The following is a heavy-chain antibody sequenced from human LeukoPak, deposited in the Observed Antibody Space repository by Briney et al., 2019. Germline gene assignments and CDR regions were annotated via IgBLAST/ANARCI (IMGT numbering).Heavy chain of an antibody. Sequence: SETLSLTCAVYGGSFSGYYWSWIREPPGKGLEWIGEINHSGSTNYNPSLKSRVTISVDTSKNQFSLKLSSVTAADTAVYHCARIRGGLRRPGCFDLWGRGTLVTVSS. CDR2: INHSGST. CDR1: GGSFSGYY. CDR3: ARIRGGLRRPGCFDL. J-gene: IGHJ2*01. V-gene: IGHV4-34*01. D-gene: IGHD4-17*01.